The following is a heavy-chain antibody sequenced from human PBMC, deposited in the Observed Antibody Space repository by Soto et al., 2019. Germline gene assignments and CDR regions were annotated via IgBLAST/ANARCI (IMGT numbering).Heavy chain of an antibody. Sequence: QAQIQQSGARLLKPSETLSLTCSVSGGSFTGYFYSWIRQSPGRGLEWIGEINDGGITKYSPSLKSRAFISADRAKKQFSLTLTSLTAADTGVYYCAPTPRLLVPWGQGTPVIVSS. CDR3: APTPRLLVP. J-gene: IGHJ1*01. CDR1: GGSFTGYF. CDR2: INDGGIT. V-gene: IGHV4-34*02. D-gene: IGHD2-8*02.